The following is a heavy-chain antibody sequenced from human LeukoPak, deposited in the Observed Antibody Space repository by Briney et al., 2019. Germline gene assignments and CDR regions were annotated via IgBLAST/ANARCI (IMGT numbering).Heavy chain of an antibody. Sequence: GGSLRLSCAGSGFTFSRFWMNWVRQAPGKGLEWVANIDEDGTDTYYVDSVRGRFIISRDNAKNSLYLQMNSLRAEDTAVYYCARDHDWDYMDVWGKGTTVTVSS. D-gene: IGHD3-9*01. V-gene: IGHV3-7*01. J-gene: IGHJ6*03. CDR2: IDEDGTDT. CDR1: GFTFSRFW. CDR3: ARDHDWDYMDV.